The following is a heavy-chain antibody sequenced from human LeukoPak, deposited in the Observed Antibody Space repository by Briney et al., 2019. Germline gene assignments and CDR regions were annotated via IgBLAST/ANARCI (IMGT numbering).Heavy chain of an antibody. CDR1: GFTFSSYW. CDR3: ARKPTRHYYGSGSRYAPSYYYYYGMDV. D-gene: IGHD3-10*01. Sequence: GGSLRLSCAASGFTFSSYWMSWVRQAPGKGLEWVANIKQDGSEKYYVDSVKGRFTISRDNAKNSLYLQMNSLRAEDTAVYYCARKPTRHYYGSGSRYAPSYYYYYGMDVWGQGTTVTVSS. J-gene: IGHJ6*02. CDR2: IKQDGSEK. V-gene: IGHV3-7*01.